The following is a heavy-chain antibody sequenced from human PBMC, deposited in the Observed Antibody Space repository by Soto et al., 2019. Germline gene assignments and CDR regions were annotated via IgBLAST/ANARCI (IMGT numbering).Heavy chain of an antibody. CDR2: IYHSGST. D-gene: IGHD2-2*01. J-gene: IGHJ1*01. Sequence: SETLSLTCAVSGGSISSSNWWSWVRQPPGKGLEGIGEIYHSGSTNYNPSLKSRVTIAVGKSKNQFSLKLSSVTAAVTAVYYCAARGVHQLNLEYFQNLGQGTLVTVSS. CDR1: GGSISSSNW. V-gene: IGHV4-4*02. CDR3: AARGVHQLNLEYFQN.